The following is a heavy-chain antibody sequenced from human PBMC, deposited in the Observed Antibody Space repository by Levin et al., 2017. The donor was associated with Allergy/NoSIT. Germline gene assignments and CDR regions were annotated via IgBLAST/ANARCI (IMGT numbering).Heavy chain of an antibody. CDR2: IWYDGSDK. D-gene: IGHD2-21*02. CDR1: GFNFTDFG. Sequence: PGGSLRLSCAASGFNFTDFGMHWVRQAPGKGLEWVAVIWYDGSDKYYTDSVKGRFTISRDNPKNTLYLQMNSLRAEDTAVYYCARDWCGGDCYADYWGQGTLVTVSS. J-gene: IGHJ4*02. CDR3: ARDWCGGDCYADY. V-gene: IGHV3-33*01.